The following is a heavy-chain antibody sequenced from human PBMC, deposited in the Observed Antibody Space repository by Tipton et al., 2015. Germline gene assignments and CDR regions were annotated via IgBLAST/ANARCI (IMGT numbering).Heavy chain of an antibody. CDR2: ITTNGYST. CDR3: VKDGYYYDSGGYSPLDY. CDR1: GGSISSYY. J-gene: IGHJ4*02. V-gene: IGHV3-64D*08. D-gene: IGHD3-22*01. Sequence: SLRLSCTVSGGSISSYYWNWIRQSPGKGLEYVSAITTNGYSTYYADSVRGRFTISRDNSKNTLYLQMSSLRAEDTAVYYCVKDGYYYDSGGYSPLDYWGQGTLVTVSS.